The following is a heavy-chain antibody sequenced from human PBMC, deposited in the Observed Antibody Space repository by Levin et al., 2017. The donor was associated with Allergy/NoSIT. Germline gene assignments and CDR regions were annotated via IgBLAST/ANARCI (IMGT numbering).Heavy chain of an antibody. J-gene: IGHJ5*02. D-gene: IGHD6-13*01. V-gene: IGHV4-59*11. CDR1: GGSISSLS. Sequence: SETLSLTCTVSGGSISSLSWTWIRQPPGKGLEWIGYIHSSGSPNYNPSLRSRVTMSVDTSKNQFSLKLSSVTAADPAVYSCARDHRAAAGSLDPWGQGTLVTVSS. CDR3: ARDHRAAAGSLDP. CDR2: IHSSGSP.